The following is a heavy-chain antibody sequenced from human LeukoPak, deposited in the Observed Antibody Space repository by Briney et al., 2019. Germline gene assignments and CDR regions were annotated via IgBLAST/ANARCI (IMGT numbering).Heavy chain of an antibody. CDR3: ARANKKYSSSWHLVDAFDI. D-gene: IGHD6-13*01. V-gene: IGHV1-8*01. Sequence: ASVKVSCKASGYTFTSYDINWVRQATGQGLEWMGWMNPNSGNTGYAQKFQGRVTMTRNTSISTAYMELSSLRSEDTAVYYCARANKKYSSSWHLVDAFDIWGQGTMVTVSS. CDR1: GYTFTSYD. J-gene: IGHJ3*02. CDR2: MNPNSGNT.